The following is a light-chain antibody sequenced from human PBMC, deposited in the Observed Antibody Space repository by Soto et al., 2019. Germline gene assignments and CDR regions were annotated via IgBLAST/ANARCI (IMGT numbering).Light chain of an antibody. CDR3: SSYAGSTRYV. CDR1: SSDIGSYNY. CDR2: EVS. Sequence: QSVLTQPPSASGSPGQPVTISCTGSSSDIGSYNYVSWYQQHPGKAPKLMIYEVSKRPSGVPDRFSGSKSGNTASLTVSGLQAEDEADYYCSSYAGSTRYVFGTGTKVTVL. J-gene: IGLJ1*01. V-gene: IGLV2-8*01.